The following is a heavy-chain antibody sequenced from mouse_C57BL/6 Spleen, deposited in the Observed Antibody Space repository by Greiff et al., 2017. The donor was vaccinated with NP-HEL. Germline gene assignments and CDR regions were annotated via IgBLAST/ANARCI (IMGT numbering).Heavy chain of an antibody. Sequence: EVQLQQSGAELVRPGASVKLSCTASGFNIKDDYMHWVKQRPEQGLEWIGWIDPENGDTEYASKFQGKGTITADTSSNTAYLQLSSLTSEDTAVYYCTRVFRFAYWGQGTLVTVSA. V-gene: IGHV14-4*01. CDR1: GFNIKDDY. J-gene: IGHJ3*01. CDR3: TRVFRFAY. CDR2: IDPENGDT.